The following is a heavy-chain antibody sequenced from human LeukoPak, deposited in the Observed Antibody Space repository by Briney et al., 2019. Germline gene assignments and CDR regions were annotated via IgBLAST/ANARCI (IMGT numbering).Heavy chain of an antibody. CDR3: ARAPNIVATIWINWFDP. V-gene: IGHV1-2*02. D-gene: IGHD5-12*01. J-gene: IGHJ5*02. CDR2: INPNSGGT. Sequence: ASVKVSCKASGYTFTGYYIHWVRQAPGQGLEWMGWINPNSGGTNYAQKFQGRVTMTRDTSISTAYMELSRLRSDDTAVYYCARAPNIVATIWINWFDPWGQGTLVTVSS. CDR1: GYTFTGYY.